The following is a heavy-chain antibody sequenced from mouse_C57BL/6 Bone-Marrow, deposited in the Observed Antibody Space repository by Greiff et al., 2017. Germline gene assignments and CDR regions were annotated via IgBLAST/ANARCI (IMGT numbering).Heavy chain of an antibody. CDR2: ISSLAYSI. CDR1: GFTFSDYA. CDR3: AELHGRSLAY. V-gene: IGHV5-15*01. Sequence: EVKLMESGGGLVQPGGSLKLSCAASGFTFSDYAMAWVRQAPRKGPEWVAIISSLAYSIYYADTVTGRFTISRENAKNTLYLEMSSLRSEDTALYYCAELHGRSLAYWGQGTLVTVSA. J-gene: IGHJ3*01.